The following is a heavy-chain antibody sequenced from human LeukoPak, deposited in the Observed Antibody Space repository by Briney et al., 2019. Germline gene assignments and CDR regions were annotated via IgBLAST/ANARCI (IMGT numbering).Heavy chain of an antibody. Sequence: SETLSLTCAVYGGSFSGYYWSWIRQPPGKGLEWIGEINHSGSTYYNPSLKSRVTISVDTSKNQFSLKLSSVTAADTAVYYCARGSVPLVLRYFDWLSNIYFDYWGQGTLVTVSS. J-gene: IGHJ4*02. CDR3: ARGSVPLVLRYFDWLSNIYFDY. D-gene: IGHD3-9*01. CDR1: GGSFSGYY. V-gene: IGHV4-34*09. CDR2: INHSGST.